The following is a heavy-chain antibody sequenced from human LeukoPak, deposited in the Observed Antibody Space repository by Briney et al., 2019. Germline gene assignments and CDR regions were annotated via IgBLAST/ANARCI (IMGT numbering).Heavy chain of an antibody. CDR2: ISYDGSNK. J-gene: IGHJ4*02. D-gene: IGHD6-6*01. CDR1: GFTFSSYA. Sequence: GGSLRLSCAASGFTFSSYAMHWVRQAPGKGLERVAVISYDGSNKYYADSVKGRFTISRDNSKNTLYLQMNSLRAEDTAVYYCAGTWASYSSSSHFDYWGQGTLVTVSS. V-gene: IGHV3-30*01. CDR3: AGTWASYSSSSHFDY.